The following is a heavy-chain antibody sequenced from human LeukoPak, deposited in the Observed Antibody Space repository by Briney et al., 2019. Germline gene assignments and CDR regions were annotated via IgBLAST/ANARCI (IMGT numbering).Heavy chain of an antibody. D-gene: IGHD3-10*01. J-gene: IGHJ4*02. CDR3: ARAPNPQLLWFGELFDY. Sequence: ASVKVCCKASGYTFTSYGISWVRQAPGQGLEWMGWISAYNGNTNYAQKLQGRVTMTTDTSTSTAYMELRSLRSDDTAVYYCARAPNPQLLWFGELFDYWGQGTLVTVSS. V-gene: IGHV1-18*01. CDR1: GYTFTSYG. CDR2: ISAYNGNT.